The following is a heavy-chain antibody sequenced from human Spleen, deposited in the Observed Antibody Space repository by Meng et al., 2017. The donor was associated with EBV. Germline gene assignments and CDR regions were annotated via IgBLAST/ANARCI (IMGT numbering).Heavy chain of an antibody. CDR1: GFTFGSNG. D-gene: IGHD1-26*01. Sequence: QVLLGGVGGGVVPPVRSLGLSVAASGFTFGSNGMHWVRQAPGKGLGWVAVISYDGSNKYYADSVKGRFTISRDNSKNTLYLQMNSLRAEDTAVYYCAKDEGMWELLRAPWDYWGQGTLVTVSS. V-gene: IGHV3-30*18. CDR2: ISYDGSNK. CDR3: AKDEGMWELLRAPWDY. J-gene: IGHJ4*02.